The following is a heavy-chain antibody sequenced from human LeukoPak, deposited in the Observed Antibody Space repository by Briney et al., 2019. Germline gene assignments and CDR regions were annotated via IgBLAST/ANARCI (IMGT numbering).Heavy chain of an antibody. Sequence: ASVKVSCKASGYTFTTYGISWVRQAPGQGLEWMGWINPYNGNTNYAQKFQGRVTMTTDTSTSTAYMELRSLRSDDTAVYYCVREVHGSFDYWGQGTLVTVSS. D-gene: IGHD5-24*01. J-gene: IGHJ4*02. V-gene: IGHV1-18*01. CDR1: GYTFTTYG. CDR3: VREVHGSFDY. CDR2: INPYNGNT.